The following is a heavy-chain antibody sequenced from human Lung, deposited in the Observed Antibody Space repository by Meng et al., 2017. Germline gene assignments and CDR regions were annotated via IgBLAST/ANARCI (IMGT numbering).Heavy chain of an antibody. D-gene: IGHD3-22*01. J-gene: IGHJ4*02. CDR3: AHASYYYDSSGYKFFDY. CDR2: IYWDYDK. Sequence: QTALYESVPQLLNPTQTLTLTATYSWSSLNTSGVVVAWIRQPPGKALEWRALIYWDYDKRYSPSLKSRLTITKDTSKNQVVLTMTNMDPVDTATYYCAHASYYYDSSGYKFFDYWGQGTLVTVSS. V-gene: IGHV2-5*02. CDR1: WSSLNTSGVV.